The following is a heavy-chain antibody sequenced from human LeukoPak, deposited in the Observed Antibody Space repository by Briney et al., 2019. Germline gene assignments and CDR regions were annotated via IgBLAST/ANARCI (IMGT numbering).Heavy chain of an antibody. CDR3: ATGGWRQIGAGYFDY. CDR1: GFTLSSYE. D-gene: IGHD5-24*01. V-gene: IGHV3-30*04. J-gene: IGHJ4*02. Sequence: GGSLRLSCTASGFTLSSYEMSWIRQAPGKGLEWVALISHDGSNKYYADSVKGRFTISRDNSKNTLYLQMNSLRAEDTAVYYCATGGWRQIGAGYFDYWGQGTLVTVSS. CDR2: ISHDGSNK.